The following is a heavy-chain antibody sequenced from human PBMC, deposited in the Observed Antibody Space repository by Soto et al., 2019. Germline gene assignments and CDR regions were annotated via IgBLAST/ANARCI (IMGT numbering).Heavy chain of an antibody. CDR1: GFTFSDYA. CDR3: TTPAASSWFHP. D-gene: IGHD2-15*01. J-gene: IGHJ5*02. Sequence: PGGSLRLSCLASGFTFSDYAMTWVRHVPGRGLEWVASLDGAGGSTYYADSVRGRFTISRDNSQNTLFLQMKRLTVDDTAIYYCTTPAASSWFHPWGQGTPVTVSS. CDR2: LDGAGGST. V-gene: IGHV3-23*01.